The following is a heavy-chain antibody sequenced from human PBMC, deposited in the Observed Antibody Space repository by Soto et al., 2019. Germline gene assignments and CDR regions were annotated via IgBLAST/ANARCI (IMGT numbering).Heavy chain of an antibody. V-gene: IGHV3-15*01. CDR3: TTGGGFSGARVDY. D-gene: IGHD5-12*01. CDR1: GFSVTEAW. CDR2: IKSKSEGGTT. J-gene: IGHJ4*02. Sequence: EVELVESGGGLVKRGGSLRLSCAASGFSVTEAWMSWVRQAPGKGLEWLGRIKSKSEGGTTDYAAPVKDRFIISRNDSQNTGSLEMNGLETEDTAVYYCTTGGGFSGARVDYWGQGTVVIVSS.